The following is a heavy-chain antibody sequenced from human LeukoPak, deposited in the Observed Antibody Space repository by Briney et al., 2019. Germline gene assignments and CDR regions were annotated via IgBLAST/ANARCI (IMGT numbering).Heavy chain of an antibody. D-gene: IGHD6-13*01. CDR1: GYTFSVCY. CDR2: INPNNGGT. Sequence: ASVKVSCKASGYTFSVCYIHWLRQAPGQGLEWLGWINPNNGGTLYSQKFQGGVTMSRDTSISAVYMELNRLTTDDTAVYFCARGVATTGAKFFDYWGQGTLVTVSS. V-gene: IGHV1-2*02. CDR3: ARGVATTGAKFFDY. J-gene: IGHJ4*02.